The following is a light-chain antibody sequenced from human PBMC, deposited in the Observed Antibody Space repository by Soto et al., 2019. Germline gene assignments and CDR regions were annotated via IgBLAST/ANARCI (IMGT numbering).Light chain of an antibody. CDR1: QSVGSY. CDR2: AAS. Sequence: DIQMTQSPSSLSASVGDRVTITCRASQSVGSYLSWYQHRPGEAPKLLIYAASSLQSGVPSRFSGSGSGTDFTLTISSLQPEDFATYACQQNYNDPPTFGQGTQVAIK. CDR3: QQNYNDPPT. V-gene: IGKV1-39*01. J-gene: IGKJ1*01.